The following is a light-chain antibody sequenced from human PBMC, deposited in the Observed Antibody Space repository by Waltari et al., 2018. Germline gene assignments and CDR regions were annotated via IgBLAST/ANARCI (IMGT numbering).Light chain of an antibody. V-gene: IGLV1-47*01. J-gene: IGLJ2*01. Sequence: QPVLTQPPSASGSPGQRVTISCSGGPSNLGSYDVHWYPQLPGTPPKLLIYKGHQRPSGVPDRFAGSRSGHSASLAISGLRSEYEADYYCTSWDVSLGGHVLFGGGTKLTVL. CDR1: PSNLGSYD. CDR2: KGH. CDR3: TSWDVSLGGHVL.